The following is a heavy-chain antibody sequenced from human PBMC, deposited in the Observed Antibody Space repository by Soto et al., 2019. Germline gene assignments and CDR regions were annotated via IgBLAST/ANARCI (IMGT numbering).Heavy chain of an antibody. J-gene: IGHJ6*02. CDR3: AREDDGGDRDYYGLDV. V-gene: IGHV4-30-4*01. CDR2: IHYSGSV. Sequence: QVQLQESGPGLVRPSQTLSLTCTVSGCSISYDHYHWTWIRQPPGKVLEWIGYIHYSGSVFYNPSLQSRLSMSVDTSKNLFSRKLSSVTAADTAVYFCAREDDGGDRDYYGLDVWGQGTKVTVSS. CDR1: GCSISYDHYH. D-gene: IGHD2-21*02.